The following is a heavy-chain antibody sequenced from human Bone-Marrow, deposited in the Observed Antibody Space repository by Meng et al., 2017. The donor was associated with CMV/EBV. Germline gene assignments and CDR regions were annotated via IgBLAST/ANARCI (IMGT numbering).Heavy chain of an antibody. CDR1: GFTFSDYY. J-gene: IGHJ5*02. CDR3: AKDSFHYGDYDTWFDP. Sequence: LSLTCAASGFTFSDYYMNWVRQAPGKGLEWVSAISGSGGSTYYADSVKGRFTISRDNSKNTLYLQMNSLRGEDTAVYYCAKDSFHYGDYDTWFDPWGQGTLVTVSS. V-gene: IGHV3-23*01. CDR2: ISGSGGST. D-gene: IGHD4-17*01.